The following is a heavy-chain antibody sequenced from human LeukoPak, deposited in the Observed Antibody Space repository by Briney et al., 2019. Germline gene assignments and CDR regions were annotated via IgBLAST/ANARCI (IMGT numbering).Heavy chain of an antibody. Sequence: PGGSLRLSCAASGFTFSSYWMHWVRQTPGKGLVWVSRINSDGSSTSYADSVKGRFTISRDNAKNTLYLQMNSLRAEDTAVYYCARDGPGTAIDYGMDAWGQGPTVTVSS. V-gene: IGHV3-74*01. J-gene: IGHJ6*02. CDR2: INSDGSST. CDR3: ARDGPGTAIDYGMDA. D-gene: IGHD2-21*02. CDR1: GFTFSSYW.